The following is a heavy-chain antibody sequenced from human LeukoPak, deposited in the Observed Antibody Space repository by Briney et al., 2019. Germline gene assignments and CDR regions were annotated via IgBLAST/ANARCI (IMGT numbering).Heavy chain of an antibody. CDR3: ARDPFGVVNI. CDR2: INGDGSSI. Sequence: QSGGSLRPSCAASGFTFSSYWMHWVRQAPGKGLVWVSRINGDGSSITYADSVKGRFTISRDNAKNTLYLQMNSLRAEDTAVYYCARDPFGVVNIWGQGTLVTVSS. D-gene: IGHD3-3*01. CDR1: GFTFSSYW. V-gene: IGHV3-74*03. J-gene: IGHJ4*02.